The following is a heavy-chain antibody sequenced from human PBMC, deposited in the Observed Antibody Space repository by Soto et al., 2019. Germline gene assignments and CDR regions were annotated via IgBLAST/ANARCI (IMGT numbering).Heavy chain of an antibody. Sequence: SETLSLTCTVSGGSINSRGFYWTWIRQHPGKGLEWIGYIYYSGTTYYNPSLKSRVTISPDTSKNQFSLKLDSVTAADTAVYSCARGYSSWYWGFWGQGTLVTVSS. J-gene: IGHJ4*02. CDR1: GGSINSRGFY. D-gene: IGHD6-13*01. CDR3: ARGYSSWYWGF. V-gene: IGHV4-31*03. CDR2: IYYSGTT.